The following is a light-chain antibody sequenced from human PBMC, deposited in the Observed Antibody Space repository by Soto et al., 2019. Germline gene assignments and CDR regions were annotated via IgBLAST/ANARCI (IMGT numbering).Light chain of an antibody. J-gene: IGKJ4*01. Sequence: ENVLTQSPGTLSLSPGERATLSCRASQSVSGNYLAWYQHKPGQAPRLLIYGASSRATGIADRFSGSGSGTDFPLTIRRLEPDAFAVYYCLQYGSSPLPGGSPLPFGGGTKVEIK. CDR1: QSVSGNY. CDR3: LQYGSSPLPGGSPLP. CDR2: GAS. V-gene: IGKV3-20*01.